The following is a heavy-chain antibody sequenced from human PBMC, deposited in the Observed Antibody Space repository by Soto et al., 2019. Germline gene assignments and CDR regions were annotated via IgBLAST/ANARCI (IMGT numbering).Heavy chain of an antibody. Sequence: SETLSLTCTVSGGSISRGGYYWSWTRQPPGKGLEWIGEINHSGSTNYNPSLKSRVTISVDTSKNQFSLKLSSVTAADTAVYYCARTRRSYYDILTISYSYYGMDVWGQGTTVTVSS. D-gene: IGHD3-9*01. CDR3: ARTRRSYYDILTISYSYYGMDV. CDR2: INHSGST. V-gene: IGHV4-34*01. CDR1: GGSISRGGYY. J-gene: IGHJ6*02.